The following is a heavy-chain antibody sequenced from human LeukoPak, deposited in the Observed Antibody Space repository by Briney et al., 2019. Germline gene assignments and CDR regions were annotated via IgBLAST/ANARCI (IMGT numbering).Heavy chain of an antibody. Sequence: ASVKVSCKASGYTFTSYGISWVRQAPGQGLEWMGWISAYNGNTNYAQKLQGRVTMTTDTSTSTAYMEVRSLRSDDTAVYYCARHYYDSSGYYGNDYWGQGTLVTVSS. D-gene: IGHD3-22*01. CDR2: ISAYNGNT. J-gene: IGHJ4*02. CDR3: ARHYYDSSGYYGNDY. V-gene: IGHV1-18*01. CDR1: GYTFTSYG.